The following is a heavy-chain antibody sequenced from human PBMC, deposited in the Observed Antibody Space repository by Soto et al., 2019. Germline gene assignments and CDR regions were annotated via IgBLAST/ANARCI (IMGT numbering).Heavy chain of an antibody. Sequence: GASVPVPCAASGGSIMSYAMSWVPQENGQGLEWMGGIIPIFGTANYAQKFQGRVTITADESTSTAYMELSSLRSEDTAVYYCARVLSPQYSSSWYYFAYWVQGTLVTVS. CDR2: IIPIFGTA. D-gene: IGHD6-13*01. J-gene: IGHJ4*02. CDR3: ARVLSPQYSSSWYYFAY. V-gene: IGHV1-69*01. CDR1: GGSIMSYA.